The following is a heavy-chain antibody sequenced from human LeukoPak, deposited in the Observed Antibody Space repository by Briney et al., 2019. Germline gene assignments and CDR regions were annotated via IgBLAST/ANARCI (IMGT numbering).Heavy chain of an antibody. D-gene: IGHD5-18*01. V-gene: IGHV1-18*01. CDR3: ARVGAIQLWLGNDY. CDR2: ISAYNGNT. J-gene: IGHJ4*02. Sequence: ASVKVSCKASGYTFTSYGISWVRQAPGQGLEWMGWISAYNGNTNYAQKLQGRVPMTTDTSTSTAYMELRSLRSDDTAVYYCARVGAIQLWLGNDYWGQGTLVTVSS. CDR1: GYTFTSYG.